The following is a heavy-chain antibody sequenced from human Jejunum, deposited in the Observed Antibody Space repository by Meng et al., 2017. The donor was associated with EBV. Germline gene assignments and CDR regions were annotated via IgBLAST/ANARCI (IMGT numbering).Heavy chain of an antibody. CDR3: AKGGYSYGVIDY. Sequence: QGQLVESGGGVVQPGRSLRLSCSASGFTFSSYGMYWVRQAPGKGLECVAVISNDERNKYYADSVKGRFIISRDNSKNTLYLQMSSLRAEDTGVYYCAKGGYSYGVIDYWGQGTLVTVSS. J-gene: IGHJ4*02. CDR1: GFTFSSYG. V-gene: IGHV3-30*18. CDR2: ISNDERNK. D-gene: IGHD5-18*01.